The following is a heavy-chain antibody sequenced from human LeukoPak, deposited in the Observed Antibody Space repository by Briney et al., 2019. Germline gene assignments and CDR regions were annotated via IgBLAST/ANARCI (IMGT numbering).Heavy chain of an antibody. CDR2: ISGTGRTI. CDR1: GFTFNTCA. V-gene: IGHV3-23*01. D-gene: IGHD3-22*01. CDR3: AKPNYYDSSVNFPLFPFDP. Sequence: PGGSLRLSCAASGFTFNTCAMGWVRQAPGKGLEWVSSISGTGRTIYYADSVKGRFTISRDNSKNTLYLQMNSLRAEDTAVYYCAKPNYYDSSVNFPLFPFDPWGQGTLVTVSS. J-gene: IGHJ5*02.